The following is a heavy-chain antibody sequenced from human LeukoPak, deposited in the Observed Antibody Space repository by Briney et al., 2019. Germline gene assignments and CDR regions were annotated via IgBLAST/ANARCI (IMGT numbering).Heavy chain of an antibody. J-gene: IGHJ4*02. Sequence: ASVKVSCKASGYTFTSYYMHWVRQAPGQGLEWMGGIIPIFGTANYAQKFQGRVTITADESTSTAYMELSSLRSEDTAVYYCARSHLYYYDSSGPKYYFDYWGQGTLVTVSS. D-gene: IGHD3-22*01. CDR1: GYTFTSYY. CDR3: ARSHLYYYDSSGPKYYFDY. V-gene: IGHV1-69*13. CDR2: IIPIFGTA.